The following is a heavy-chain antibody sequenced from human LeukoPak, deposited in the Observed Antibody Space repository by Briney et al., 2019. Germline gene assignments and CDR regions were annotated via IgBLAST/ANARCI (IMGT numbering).Heavy chain of an antibody. CDR1: GYTFTCYY. J-gene: IGHJ4*02. CDR3: ARDRYDSSGYYLYYFDY. D-gene: IGHD3-22*01. V-gene: IGHV1-2*02. CDR2: INLNSGCT. Sequence: ASVKVSCKASGYTFTCYYMHCVRQAPGQGLEWMGWINLNSGCTNYAQKFQGRVTMTRDTSISTAYMELCRLRSDDTAVYYCARDRYDSSGYYLYYFDYWGQGTLVTVSS.